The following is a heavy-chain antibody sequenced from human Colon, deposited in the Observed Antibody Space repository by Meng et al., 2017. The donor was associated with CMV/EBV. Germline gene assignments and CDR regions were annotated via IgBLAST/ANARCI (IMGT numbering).Heavy chain of an antibody. CDR3: ARGERKVEYFHH. J-gene: IGHJ1*01. D-gene: IGHD1-1*01. CDR1: GYTFTAFY. V-gene: IGHV1-2*02. CDR2: IDSNNGDT. Sequence: CEASGYTFTAFYIHCVRQDPGQGLEWLGWIDSNNGDTDSAQKFQGSVTMTRDTSINRVYMEMTRLTYDDTAVYFCARGERKVEYFHHWGQGTLVTVSS.